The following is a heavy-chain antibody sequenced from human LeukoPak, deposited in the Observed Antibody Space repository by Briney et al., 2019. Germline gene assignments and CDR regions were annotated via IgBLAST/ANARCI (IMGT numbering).Heavy chain of an antibody. V-gene: IGHV3-21*01. CDR1: GFTFSRYS. CDR2: ISNDAKYI. CDR3: ARGYDSSGFDY. J-gene: IGHJ4*02. Sequence: GGSLRLSCAASGFTFSRYSMNWVRQAPGKGLEWVSSISNDAKYIYYADSLKGRFTVSRDNSKNTLYLQMNSLRAEDTAVYYCARGYDSSGFDYWGQGTLVTVSS. D-gene: IGHD3-22*01.